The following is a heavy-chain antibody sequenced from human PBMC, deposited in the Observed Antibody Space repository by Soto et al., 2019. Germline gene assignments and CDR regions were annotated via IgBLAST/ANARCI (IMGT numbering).Heavy chain of an antibody. Sequence: QVQLVQSGAEVKKPGASVKVSCKASGYTFTGYYMHWVRQAPGQGLEWMGWINPNSGGTNYAQKFQGWVTMTRDTSISTAYRELSRRRSDDTAVYYCARELIAVAGTWWFDPWGQGTLVTVSS. V-gene: IGHV1-2*04. J-gene: IGHJ5*02. D-gene: IGHD6-19*01. CDR1: GYTFTGYY. CDR2: INPNSGGT. CDR3: ARELIAVAGTWWFDP.